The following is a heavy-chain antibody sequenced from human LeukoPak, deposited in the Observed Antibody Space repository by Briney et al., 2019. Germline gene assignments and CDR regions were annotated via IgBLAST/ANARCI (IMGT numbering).Heavy chain of an antibody. D-gene: IGHD3-10*01. CDR2: ISYDGSNK. CDR3: ARDRGSGSYPADYFDY. J-gene: IGHJ4*02. Sequence: GRSLRLSCAASGFTFSSYAMHWVRQAPGKGLEWVAVISYDGSNKYYADSVKGRFTISRDNSKNTLYLQMNSLRAEDTAVYYCARDRGSGSYPADYFDYWGQGTLVTVSS. V-gene: IGHV3-30*04. CDR1: GFTFSSYA.